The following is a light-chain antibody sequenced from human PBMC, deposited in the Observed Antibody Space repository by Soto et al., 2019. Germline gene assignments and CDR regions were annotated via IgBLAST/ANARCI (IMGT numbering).Light chain of an antibody. J-gene: IGLJ3*02. CDR3: LLYYGGARV. CDR2: SIS. V-gene: IGLV7-43*01. CDR1: TGAVTSGNY. Sequence: QTVVTQEPSLTVSPGGTVTLTCASSTGAVTSGNYPNWFQQKPGQAPRALIYSISNKHSWTPARFSGSLVGGRAALTLSGVQPEDEAEYYCLLYYGGARVFGGGTKLTVL.